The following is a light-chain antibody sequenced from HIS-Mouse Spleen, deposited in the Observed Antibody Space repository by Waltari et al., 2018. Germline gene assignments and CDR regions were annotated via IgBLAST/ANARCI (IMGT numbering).Light chain of an antibody. V-gene: IGLV3-10*01. Sequence: SYELTQPPSVSVSPGQTARITCSGDALPKKYAYWYQQTSGQAPVLVIYEDSKRPSGIPERFSGSSSGTMATLTISEAQVEDEADYYCYSTDSSGNHRVFGGGTKLTVL. CDR3: YSTDSSGNHRV. CDR2: EDS. CDR1: ALPKKY. J-gene: IGLJ2*01.